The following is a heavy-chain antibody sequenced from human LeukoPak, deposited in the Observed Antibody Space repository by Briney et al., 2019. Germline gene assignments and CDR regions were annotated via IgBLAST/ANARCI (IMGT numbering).Heavy chain of an antibody. V-gene: IGHV3-23*01. D-gene: IGHD4-23*01. CDR1: GFTFSRYD. J-gene: IGHJ4*02. CDR3: TNGLCCGDYGGY. CDR2: ISGSGART. Sequence: PGGSLRLSCAASGFTFSRYDMSWVRQAPGKGPEWVSSISGSGARTYYADSVKGRFTISRDNSKNTLYLQMNNLRADDTAIYYCTNGLCCGDYGGYWGPGTLVAVSS.